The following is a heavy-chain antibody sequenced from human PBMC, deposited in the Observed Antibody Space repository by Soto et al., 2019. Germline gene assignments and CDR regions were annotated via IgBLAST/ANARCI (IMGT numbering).Heavy chain of an antibody. J-gene: IGHJ6*02. D-gene: IGHD3-16*01. CDR3: ARSWGRGIYYYYGMDV. CDR1: GGTFSSYA. CDR2: IIPIFGTA. V-gene: IGHV1-69*13. Sequence: SVKVSCKASGGTFSSYAISWVRQAPGQGLEWMGGIIPIFGTANYAQKFQGRVTITADESTSTAYMELSSLRSEDTAVYYCARSWGRGIYYYYGMDVWGQGTTVTVSS.